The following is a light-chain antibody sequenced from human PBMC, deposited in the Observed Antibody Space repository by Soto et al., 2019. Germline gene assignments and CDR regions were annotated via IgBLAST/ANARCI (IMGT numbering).Light chain of an antibody. J-gene: IGKJ1*01. Sequence: EIVLTQSPATLSLSPGETATLYCRASQSVSSYLAWYQQKPGQAPRLLIYDASNRATGIPARFSGSGSGTDFTLTISSLEPEDFAVYYCQQRSNWPPWGFGQGTKVDIK. V-gene: IGKV3-11*01. CDR3: QQRSNWPPWG. CDR1: QSVSSY. CDR2: DAS.